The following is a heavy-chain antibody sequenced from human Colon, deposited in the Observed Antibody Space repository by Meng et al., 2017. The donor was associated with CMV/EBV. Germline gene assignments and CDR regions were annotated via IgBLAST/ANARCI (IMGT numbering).Heavy chain of an antibody. CDR1: GITFDDSA. CDR3: ARGGTGTGWKYYFDH. J-gene: IGHJ4*02. V-gene: IGHV3-49*04. Sequence: GESPKIPCTTSGITFDDSALAWVRQGPGKGLEWGGFSRSREFSGTREYAASGKDRVTISRDSSRNILFLQMDGLQTDDTAVYFCARGGTGTGWKYYFDHWGRGTLVTVSS. CDR2: SRSREFSGTR. D-gene: IGHD6-19*01.